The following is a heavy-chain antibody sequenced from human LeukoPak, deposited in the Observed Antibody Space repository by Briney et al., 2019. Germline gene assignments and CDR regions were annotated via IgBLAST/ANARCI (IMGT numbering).Heavy chain of an antibody. CDR1: GYTFTSYD. V-gene: IGHV1-18*01. D-gene: IGHD1-7*01. CDR2: ISAYNGNT. Sequence: GASVKVSCKASGYTFTSYDINWVRQATGQGLEWMGWISAYNGNTNYAQKLQGRVTMTTDTSTSTAYMELRSLRSDDTAVYYCARGFNGGWNYEFGPWGQGTLVTVSS. J-gene: IGHJ5*02. CDR3: ARGFNGGWNYEFGP.